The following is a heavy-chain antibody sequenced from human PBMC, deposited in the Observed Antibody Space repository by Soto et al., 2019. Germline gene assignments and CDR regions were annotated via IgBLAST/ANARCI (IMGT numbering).Heavy chain of an antibody. Sequence: EVQVVESGGGLVQPGGSLRVSCAASEFSFSSYWMSWVRQAPGKGLEWVADINEDGTDKYYADAVKGRFTISRDNAQKSLYLQMNNLRAGDTAVYFCAKSPMVRTFHYGMDVWGQGTTVTVSS. J-gene: IGHJ6*02. CDR2: INEDGTDK. V-gene: IGHV3-7*05. D-gene: IGHD2-8*01. CDR3: AKSPMVRTFHYGMDV. CDR1: EFSFSSYW.